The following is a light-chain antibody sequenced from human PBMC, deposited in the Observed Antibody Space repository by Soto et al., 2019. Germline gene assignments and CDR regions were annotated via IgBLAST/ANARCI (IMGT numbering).Light chain of an antibody. J-gene: IGLJ2*01. CDR1: SSDVGAYTY. Sequence: QSALTQPASVSGSPGQSITISCTGTSSDVGAYTYVSWYQQHPGKAPKLMIFEVSDRPSGVSNRFSGSKSGNTASLTISGLQAEDEADYYCSSYTTSNTLVFGGGTKVTGL. V-gene: IGLV2-14*01. CDR2: EVS. CDR3: SSYTTSNTLV.